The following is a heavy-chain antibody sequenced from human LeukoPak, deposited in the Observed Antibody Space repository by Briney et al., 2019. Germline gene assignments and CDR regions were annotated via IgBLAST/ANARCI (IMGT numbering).Heavy chain of an antibody. CDR2: ISGRGGST. D-gene: IGHD5-18*01. CDR1: GFTFSSYA. CDR3: AKDLGYSYGSPDY. J-gene: IGHJ4*02. V-gene: IGHV3-23*01. Sequence: GGSLRLSCAASGFTFSSYAMSWVRQAPGKGLEWVSAISGRGGSTYYADSVKGRFTISRDNSKNTLYLQMNSLRAEDTAVYYCAKDLGYSYGSPDYWGQGTLVTVSS.